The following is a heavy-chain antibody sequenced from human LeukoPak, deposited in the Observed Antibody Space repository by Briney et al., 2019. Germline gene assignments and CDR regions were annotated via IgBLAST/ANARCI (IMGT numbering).Heavy chain of an antibody. Sequence: SETLSLTCTVSGDSIRDFSWTWIRQTPGKGLEWIGFISSSGTSHYSPSLESRVTFSLDTSKSQFSLSLKSVTAADTAVYYCARVFRGAVTSNWFDPWGQGILVTVSS. CDR2: ISSSGTS. CDR1: GDSIRDFS. V-gene: IGHV4-59*01. CDR3: ARVFRGAVTSNWFDP. D-gene: IGHD3-3*01. J-gene: IGHJ5*02.